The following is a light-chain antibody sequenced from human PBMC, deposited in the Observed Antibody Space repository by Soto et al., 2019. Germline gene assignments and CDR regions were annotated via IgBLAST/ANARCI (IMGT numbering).Light chain of an antibody. Sequence: QSALTQPASVSGSPGPSITISFTGTTSDVGRYNYVSWYQQHPGKARKLMIYEVSNRPSGVSNRFSGSKSGNTASLTIYGVQAGDEADYYCTSYTSSSSAGFGGGT. V-gene: IGLV2-14*01. CDR1: TSDVGRYNY. CDR3: TSYTSSSSAG. J-gene: IGLJ3*02. CDR2: EVS.